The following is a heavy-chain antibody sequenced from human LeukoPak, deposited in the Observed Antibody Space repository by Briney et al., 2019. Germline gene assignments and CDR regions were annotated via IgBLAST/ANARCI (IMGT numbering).Heavy chain of an antibody. V-gene: IGHV4-34*01. CDR1: GGSFSGYY. CDR2: IYYSGST. D-gene: IGHD4-17*01. Sequence: PSETLSLTCAVYGGSFSGYYWSWIRQPPGKGLEWIGSIYYSGSTYYNPSLKSRVTISVDTSKNQFSLKLSSVTAADTAVYYCARRDYDRPNFDYWGQGTLVTVSS. CDR3: ARRDYDRPNFDY. J-gene: IGHJ4*02.